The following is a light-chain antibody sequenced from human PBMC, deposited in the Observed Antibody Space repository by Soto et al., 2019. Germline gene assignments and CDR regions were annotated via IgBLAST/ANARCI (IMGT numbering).Light chain of an antibody. J-gene: IGKJ1*01. CDR3: QQYDSSPLT. CDR2: GAS. V-gene: IGKV3-15*01. Sequence: EVVMTQSPATLSVSPGERATLSCRASQSVSSNLAWYQQKPGQAPRLRIYGASTRATGIPARFSGSGSGTEFTLTISRLEPEDFAVYFCQQYDSSPLTFGQGTKVDIK. CDR1: QSVSSN.